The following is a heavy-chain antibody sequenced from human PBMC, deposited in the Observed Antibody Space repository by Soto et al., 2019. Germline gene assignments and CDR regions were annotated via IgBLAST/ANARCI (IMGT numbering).Heavy chain of an antibody. V-gene: IGHV5-51*01. CDR2: IYPGDSDT. J-gene: IGHJ6*02. Sequence: GESLKISCKGSGYSFTIYWIGWVRQMPGKGLEWMGIIYPGDSDTRNSPSFQGQVTISADKSISTAYLQWSSLKASDTAMYYCARHGPRVYYDNSDYYYYGMDVWGQGTTVTVSS. D-gene: IGHD3-22*01. CDR1: GYSFTIYW. CDR3: ARHGPRVYYDNSDYYYYGMDV.